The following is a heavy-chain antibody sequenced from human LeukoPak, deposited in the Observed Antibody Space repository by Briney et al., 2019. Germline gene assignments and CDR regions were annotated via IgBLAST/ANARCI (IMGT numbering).Heavy chain of an antibody. Sequence: SETLSLTCTVSGGSISSSSYSWGWIRQPPGEGLEWIGSIYYSGSTYYNPSLKSRVTISVDTSKNQFPLKLSSVTAADTAVYYCAREGDGHYFDYWGQGTLVTVSS. CDR1: GGSISSSSYS. J-gene: IGHJ4*02. CDR3: AREGDGHYFDY. V-gene: IGHV4-39*06. D-gene: IGHD5-24*01. CDR2: IYYSGST.